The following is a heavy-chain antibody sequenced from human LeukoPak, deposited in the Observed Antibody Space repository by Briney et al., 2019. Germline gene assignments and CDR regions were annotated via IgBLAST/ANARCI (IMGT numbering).Heavy chain of an antibody. CDR1: GGSISSYY. V-gene: IGHV4-4*07. J-gene: IGHJ3*02. Sequence: SETLSLTCTVSGGSISSYYWSWIRQPAGKGLEWIGRIYTSGSTNYNPSLKSRLTMSVDTSKNQSSLKLSSVTAATPAVYSCPRVGTGQGGAFDIWGQGTMVTVSS. CDR3: PRVGTGQGGAFDI. D-gene: IGHD1-14*01. CDR2: IYTSGST.